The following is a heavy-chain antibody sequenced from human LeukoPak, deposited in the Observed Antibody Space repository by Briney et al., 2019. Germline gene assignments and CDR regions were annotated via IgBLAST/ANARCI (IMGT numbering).Heavy chain of an antibody. CDR2: IYYSGST. V-gene: IGHV4-59*01. D-gene: IGHD3-22*01. CDR3: ARGVDTMIVVARAGDWFDL. J-gene: IGHJ5*02. Sequence: IPSETLSLTCTVSGGSISSYYWSWIRQPPGKGLEWIGYIYYSGSTNYNPSLKSRVTISVDTSKNQFSLKLSSVTAADTAVYYCARGVDTMIVVARAGDWFDLWGQGTLVTVSS. CDR1: GGSISSYY.